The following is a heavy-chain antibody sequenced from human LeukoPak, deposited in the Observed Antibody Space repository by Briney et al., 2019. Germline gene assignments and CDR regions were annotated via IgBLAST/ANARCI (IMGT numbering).Heavy chain of an antibody. J-gene: IGHJ4*02. CDR2: IVVGSGNT. CDR3: ARFQAWNALADY. Sequence: SVKVSCKASGGTFLSYGVTWVRQAPGQGLEWIGWIVVGSGNTNYAQKFQERVTITRDMSTSTAYMELSSLRSKDTAVYYCARFQAWNALADYWGQGTLVTVSS. D-gene: IGHD1-1*01. V-gene: IGHV1-58*01. CDR1: GGTFLSYG.